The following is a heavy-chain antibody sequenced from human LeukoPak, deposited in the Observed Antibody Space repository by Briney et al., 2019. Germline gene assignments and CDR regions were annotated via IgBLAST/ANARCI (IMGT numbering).Heavy chain of an antibody. CDR1: GFTFSSYS. CDR2: ISSSSSTI. J-gene: IGHJ5*02. D-gene: IGHD1-1*01. CDR3: ARDPCGTA. Sequence: PGGSLRLSCAASGFTFSSYSMTWVRQAPGKGLEWVSYISSSSSTIYSADSVKGRFTISTDNAKNSPYLQMNSLRAEDTAVYYCARDPCGTAWGQGTLVTVSS. V-gene: IGHV3-48*01.